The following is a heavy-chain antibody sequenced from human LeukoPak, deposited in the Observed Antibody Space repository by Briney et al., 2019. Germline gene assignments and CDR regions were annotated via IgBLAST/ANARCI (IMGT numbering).Heavy chain of an antibody. Sequence: GGSLRLSCAASGFPFSDDWMSWVRQAPGKGLEWVGRIKKKDDGGTTDYPAPVKGRFTISRDDSKNMLHLEMNNLKIEDTAVYYCTTVTMVRDYDYWGQGTLVTVSS. D-gene: IGHD3-10*01. J-gene: IGHJ4*02. CDR2: IKKKDDGGTT. CDR3: TTVTMVRDYDY. V-gene: IGHV3-15*01. CDR1: GFPFSDDW.